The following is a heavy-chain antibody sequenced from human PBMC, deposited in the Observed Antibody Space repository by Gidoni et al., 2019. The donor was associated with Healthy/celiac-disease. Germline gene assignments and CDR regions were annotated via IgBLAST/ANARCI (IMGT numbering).Heavy chain of an antibody. Sequence: EVQLVESGGGLVKPGGSLRLSCAASGFTFSSYSMNWVRQAPGKGLEWVSSISSSSSYIYYADSVKGRFTISRDNAKNSLYLQMNSLRAEDTAVYYCARAGVGLHPYNWFDPWGQGTLVTVSS. J-gene: IGHJ5*02. CDR2: ISSSSSYI. CDR3: ARAGVGLHPYNWFDP. V-gene: IGHV3-21*01. CDR1: GFTFSSYS. D-gene: IGHD4-4*01.